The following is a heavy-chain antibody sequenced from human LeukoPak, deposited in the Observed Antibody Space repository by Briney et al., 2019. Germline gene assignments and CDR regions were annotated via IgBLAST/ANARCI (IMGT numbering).Heavy chain of an antibody. CDR2: IYNGGSP. D-gene: IGHD5-24*01. CDR3: VREGYYGNNYVDY. V-gene: IGHV4-4*07. J-gene: IGHJ4*02. CDR1: GGSISTYY. Sequence: PSETLSLTCTVSGGSISTYYWSWIRQPAGKGLEWIGRIYNGGSPIDNASLKSRVTMSLDTPKNQFSLMLTSVTAADTAVYYCVREGYYGNNYVDYWGQGTLVTVSS.